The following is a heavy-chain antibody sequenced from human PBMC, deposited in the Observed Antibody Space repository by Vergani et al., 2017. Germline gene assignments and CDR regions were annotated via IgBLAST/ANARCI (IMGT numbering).Heavy chain of an antibody. D-gene: IGHD6-19*01. CDR3: ARHSTVEWLVKLGWFDP. CDR2: IYYSGST. J-gene: IGHJ5*02. V-gene: IGHV4-39*01. Sequence: QLQLQESGPGLVKPSATLSLTCSVSGASIRSSNYYWGWIRHPPGQGLEWIASIYYSGSTYYNPSLRSRVTISVDTSKNQFSLKLSSVTAADTAVYFWARHSTVEWLVKLGWFDPWGQGILVTVSS. CDR1: GASIRSSNYY.